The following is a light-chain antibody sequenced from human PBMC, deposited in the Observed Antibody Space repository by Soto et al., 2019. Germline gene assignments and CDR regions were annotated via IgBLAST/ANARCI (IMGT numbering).Light chain of an antibody. J-gene: IGKJ2*01. CDR2: GAS. Sequence: ETVVTQSPATLSVSPGERATLSCRASQSVTTNLAWHQQKPGQAPRLLIYGASTRATGVPATFSGSGSGTEFTLTISSLQSEDFAVYYCQQYNDWPPYTFGQGTKLEIK. CDR3: QQYNDWPPYT. CDR1: QSVTTN. V-gene: IGKV3-15*01.